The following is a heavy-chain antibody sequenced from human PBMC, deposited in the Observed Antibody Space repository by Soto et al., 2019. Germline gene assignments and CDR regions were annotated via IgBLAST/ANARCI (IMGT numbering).Heavy chain of an antibody. CDR3: AKDLGYDGSGIEI. V-gene: IGHV3-23*01. CDR1: GFTFSNYG. CDR2: TSGSGDTT. Sequence: EVQLLESGGGLLQPGGSLRLSCAVSGFTFSNYGMSWVRQAPGKGLEWVAATSGSGDTTYYADSVKGRFTISRDNSKNTLYVQINSLRADDTAAYYCAKDLGYDGSGIEIWGQGTLVTVS. D-gene: IGHD3-10*01. J-gene: IGHJ4*02.